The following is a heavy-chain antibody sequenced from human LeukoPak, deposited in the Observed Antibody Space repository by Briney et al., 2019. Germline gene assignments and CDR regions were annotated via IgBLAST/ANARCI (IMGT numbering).Heavy chain of an antibody. D-gene: IGHD6-13*01. Sequence: PGGSLRLSCAASEFTFSDYYKSWIRQAPGKGLEWVSYISYNGDTIYYADSVKGRFTVSRDNAKNSLYLQMNSLRVEDTAVYYCARLGIITAAGSNDYWGQGTLVTVSS. J-gene: IGHJ4*02. CDR3: ARLGIITAAGSNDY. CDR2: ISYNGDTI. CDR1: EFTFSDYY. V-gene: IGHV3-11*01.